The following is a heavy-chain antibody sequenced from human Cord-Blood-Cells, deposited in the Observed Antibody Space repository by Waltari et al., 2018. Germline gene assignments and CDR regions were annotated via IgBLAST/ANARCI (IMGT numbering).Heavy chain of an antibody. CDR1: GFTFSSYG. D-gene: IGHD1-1*01. J-gene: IGHJ4*02. CDR3: ARVNWYYFDY. CDR2: IWYDGSNK. Sequence: QVQLVESGGGVVQPGRSLRLSCAASGFTFSSYGMPWVRPAPGKGLEWVAVIWYDGSNKYYADSVKGRFTISRDNSKNTLYLQMNSLRAEDTAVYYCARVNWYYFDYWGQGTLVTVSS. V-gene: IGHV3-33*01.